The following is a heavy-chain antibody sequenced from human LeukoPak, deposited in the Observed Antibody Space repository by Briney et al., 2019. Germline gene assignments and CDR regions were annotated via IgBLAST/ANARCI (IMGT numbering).Heavy chain of an antibody. CDR3: ARGALELYYYGSGSYLYTYSFDY. Sequence: GGSLRLSCAASGLTFSSYAMHWVRQARGKGLEYVSAISSNGGSTYYPNSVKGRFTISRDNSKNTLYLQMGSLRAEDMAVYYCARGALELYYYGSGSYLYTYSFDYWGQGTLVTVSS. CDR1: GLTFSSYA. D-gene: IGHD3-10*01. CDR2: ISSNGGST. J-gene: IGHJ4*02. V-gene: IGHV3-64*01.